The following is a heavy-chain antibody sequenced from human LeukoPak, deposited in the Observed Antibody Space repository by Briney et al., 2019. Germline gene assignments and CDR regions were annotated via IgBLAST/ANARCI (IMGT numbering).Heavy chain of an antibody. CDR3: GKKKGIWLWTHFDG. CDR2: ISGSGGST. J-gene: IGHJ4*02. V-gene: IGHV3-23*01. CDR1: GFTFSSYA. D-gene: IGHD5-18*01. Sequence: PGGSLRLSCAASGFTFSSYAMSWVRQAPGKGLEWVSDISGSGGSTYYADSVKGRFTISRDNSKNTLYLQMNSLRAEAAFLYYGGKKKGIWLWTHFDGWGQGTLVTVSS.